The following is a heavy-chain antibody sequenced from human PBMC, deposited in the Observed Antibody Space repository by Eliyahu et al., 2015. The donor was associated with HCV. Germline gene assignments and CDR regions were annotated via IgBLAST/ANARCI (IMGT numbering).Heavy chain of an antibody. D-gene: IGHD3-9*01. CDR2: ISSSSSTI. V-gene: IGHV3-48*02. J-gene: IGHJ4*02. Sequence: EVQLVESGGGLVQPGGSLRLSCAASGFTFXSYSMNWVRQAPGKGLEWVSYISSSSSTIYYADSVKGRFTISRDNAKNSLYLQMNSLRDEDTAVYYCARDLSDILTGYFDYWGQGTLVTVSS. CDR3: ARDLSDILTGYFDY. CDR1: GFTFXSYS.